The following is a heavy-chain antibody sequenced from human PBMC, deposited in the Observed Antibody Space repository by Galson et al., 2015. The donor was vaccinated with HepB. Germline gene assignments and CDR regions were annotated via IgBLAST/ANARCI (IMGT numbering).Heavy chain of an antibody. Sequence: PALVKPTQTLTLTCTFSGFSFTTSGMCVSWIRQPPGKALEWLARIDWDDDEYYSTSLKTRLTISKDTSKNQVVLTITNMDPVDTATYYCARTYYSYGMDVWGQGTTVTVSS. CDR1: GFSFTTSGMC. J-gene: IGHJ6*02. CDR2: IDWDDDE. V-gene: IGHV2-70*11. CDR3: ARTYYSYGMDV.